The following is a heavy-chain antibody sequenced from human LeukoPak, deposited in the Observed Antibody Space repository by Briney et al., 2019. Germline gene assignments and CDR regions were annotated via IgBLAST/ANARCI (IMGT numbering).Heavy chain of an antibody. Sequence: GGSLRLSCVASGFTFSDYGIQWVRQAPGKGLEWVAVVAKDGGHKVYSDSVKGRLSISRDNSKNTAFLQMDSLRTEDAAVYFCAREHSRSNWFFDLWGPGTPVTVSS. CDR1: GFTFSDYG. CDR2: VAKDGGHK. CDR3: AREHSRSNWFFDL. D-gene: IGHD4-11*01. J-gene: IGHJ2*01. V-gene: IGHV3-30*03.